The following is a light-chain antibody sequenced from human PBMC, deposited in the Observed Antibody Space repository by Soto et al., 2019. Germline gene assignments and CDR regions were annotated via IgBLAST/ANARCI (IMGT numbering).Light chain of an antibody. J-gene: IGKJ1*01. CDR1: QSISSN. CDR2: DAS. V-gene: IGKV1-39*01. Sequence: DIQMTQSPSSLSASVGDRVTITCRASQSISSNLNWYQQKPGKVPKLLIYDASSLESGVPLRFSGSGSGTDFTLTIKSLQPEDFATYYCQQSYRSPPTFGQGTKVDSK. CDR3: QQSYRSPPT.